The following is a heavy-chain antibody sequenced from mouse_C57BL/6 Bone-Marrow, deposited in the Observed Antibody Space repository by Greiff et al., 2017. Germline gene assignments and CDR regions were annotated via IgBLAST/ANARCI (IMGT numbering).Heavy chain of an antibody. CDR2: INPSTGGT. CDR3: ARDSLYYYGSSRYWYFDV. CDR1: GYSFTGYY. D-gene: IGHD1-1*01. Sequence: EVKLVESGPELVKPGASVKISCKASGYSFTGYYMNWVKQSPEKSLEWIGEINPSTGGTTSNQKFKAKATLTVDKSSSTAYMQLKSLTSEDSAVYYCARDSLYYYGSSRYWYFDVWGTGTTVTVSS. V-gene: IGHV1-42*01. J-gene: IGHJ1*03.